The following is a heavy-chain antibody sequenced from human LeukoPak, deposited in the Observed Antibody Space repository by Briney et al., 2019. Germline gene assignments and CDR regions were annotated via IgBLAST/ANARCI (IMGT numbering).Heavy chain of an antibody. V-gene: IGHV3-74*01. J-gene: IGHJ4*02. CDR1: GFTFSSYA. CDR3: ARDGFLGPVTAYLDY. Sequence: GGSLRLSCAASGFTFSSYAVHGVRQSPGKGLVWVSSVKRYCSSTIYADYVQGRFTISRDNASNTLYLQLNSLRAEDTAVYYCARDGFLGPVTAYLDYWGQGTPVTVSS. CDR2: VKRYCSST. D-gene: IGHD2-21*02.